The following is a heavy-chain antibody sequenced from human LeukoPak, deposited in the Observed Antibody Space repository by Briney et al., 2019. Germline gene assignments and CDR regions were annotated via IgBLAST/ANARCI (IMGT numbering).Heavy chain of an antibody. D-gene: IGHD5-18*01. J-gene: IGHJ4*02. Sequence: PGGSLRLSCAASGFTFSSYEMNWVRQAPGKGLEWVSYISSGGSTIYYADSVKGRFTISRDNAKNSLYLQMNSLRAEDTAVYYCARDRRYSYGLWGDYWGQGTLVTVSS. CDR2: ISSGGSTI. V-gene: IGHV3-48*03. CDR1: GFTFSSYE. CDR3: ARDRRYSYGLWGDY.